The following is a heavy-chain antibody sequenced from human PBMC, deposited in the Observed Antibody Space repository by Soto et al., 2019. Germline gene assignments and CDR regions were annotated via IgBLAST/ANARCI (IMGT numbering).Heavy chain of an antibody. V-gene: IGHV1-2*04. D-gene: IGHD3-16*02. CDR3: ARDRGYDYIWGSYRYPTSYYYYMDV. CDR2: INPNSDGT. J-gene: IGHJ6*03. Sequence: QVQLVQSGAEVKKPGASVKVSCKASGYTFTGYYMHWVRQAPGQGLEWMGWINPNSDGTNYAQKFQGWVTMTRDTSISTAYMELSRLRSDDTAVYYCARDRGYDYIWGSYRYPTSYYYYMDVWGKGTTVTVSS. CDR1: GYTFTGYY.